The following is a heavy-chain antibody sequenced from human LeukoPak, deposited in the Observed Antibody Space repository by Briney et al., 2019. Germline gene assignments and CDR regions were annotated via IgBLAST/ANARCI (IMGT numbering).Heavy chain of an antibody. J-gene: IGHJ6*03. CDR3: ASLSGDLRRLKYFFYYYMDV. D-gene: IGHD1-26*01. Sequence: SETLSLTCTVSGGSITSAVYYWGCIRQPPGKGLECIGSTPYIGSTYYNPSLSGRVTISIDTCKNQFSLNLSAVTAADTGVYYCASLSGDLRRLKYFFYYYMDVWGKGTTVTVSS. CDR2: TPYIGST. CDR1: GGSITSAVYY. V-gene: IGHV4-39*07.